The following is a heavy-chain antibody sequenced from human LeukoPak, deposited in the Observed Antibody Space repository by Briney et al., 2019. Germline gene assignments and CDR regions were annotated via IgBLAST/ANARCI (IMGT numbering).Heavy chain of an antibody. D-gene: IGHD6-6*01. CDR3: ARDQQLEGGNWFDP. CDR1: GYTFTSYG. CDR2: ISAYNGNT. J-gene: IGHJ5*02. V-gene: IGHV1-18*01. Sequence: ASVKVSCKASGYTFTSYGISWVRQAPGQGLEWMGWISAYNGNTNYAQKLQGRVTMTTDTSTSTAYMELRSLRSGDTAVYYCARDQQLEGGNWFDPWGQGTLVTVSS.